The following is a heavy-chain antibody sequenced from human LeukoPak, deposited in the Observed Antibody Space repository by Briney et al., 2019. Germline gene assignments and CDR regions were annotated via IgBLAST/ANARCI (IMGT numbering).Heavy chain of an antibody. D-gene: IGHD5-18*01. CDR1: GGSISSGGYY. V-gene: IGHV4-39*01. CDR2: IYYSGST. Sequence: PSETLSLTCTVSGGSISSGGYYWGWLRQPPGKGLEWIGSIYYSGSTYYNPSLKSRVTISVDTSKNQFSLKLSSVTAADTAVYYCARLEKQLWCVGYWGQGTLVTVSS. J-gene: IGHJ4*02. CDR3: ARLEKQLWCVGY.